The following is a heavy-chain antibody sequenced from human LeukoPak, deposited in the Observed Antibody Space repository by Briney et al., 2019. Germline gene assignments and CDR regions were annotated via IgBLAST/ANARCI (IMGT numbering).Heavy chain of an antibody. CDR1: GFTLSSNY. D-gene: IGHD6-13*01. Sequence: GGSLRLSCAASGFTLSSNYMGWDRQAPGDGRGWDAVIYSGGSTYYADSVKGRFTISRDNSKNTLYLQMNSLRAEDTAVYYCARAVAAAGGWTPLDYWGQGTLVTVSS. J-gene: IGHJ4*02. CDR2: IYSGGST. V-gene: IGHV3-66*01. CDR3: ARAVAAAGGWTPLDY.